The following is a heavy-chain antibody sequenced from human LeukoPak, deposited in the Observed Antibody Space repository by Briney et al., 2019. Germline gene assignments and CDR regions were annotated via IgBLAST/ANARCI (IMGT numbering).Heavy chain of an antibody. J-gene: IGHJ5*02. V-gene: IGHV1-2*02. Sequence: ASVKVSCKASGYTFTGYYMHWVRQAPGQGLEWMGWINPNSGGTNYAQKFQGRVTMTRDTSISTAYMELSRLRSDDTAVYYCARARPAYGDYWWFDPWGQGTLVTVSS. CDR3: ARARPAYGDYWWFDP. CDR2: INPNSGGT. D-gene: IGHD4-17*01. CDR1: GYTFTGYY.